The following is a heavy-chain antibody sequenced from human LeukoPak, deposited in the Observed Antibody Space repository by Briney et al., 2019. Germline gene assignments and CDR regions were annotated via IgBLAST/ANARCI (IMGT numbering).Heavy chain of an antibody. J-gene: IGHJ4*02. CDR3: ARRRLGYYFDY. V-gene: IGHV4-34*01. D-gene: IGHD5-24*01. CDR1: GGSFSGYY. CDR2: INPRGST. Sequence: SETLSLTCGVYGGSFSGYYWSWVRQPPGKGLEWIGEINPRGSTNYNPSLKSRVTLSADTSKNQFSLTLNPVTAADTAVYYCARRRLGYYFDYWGQGTLVTVSS.